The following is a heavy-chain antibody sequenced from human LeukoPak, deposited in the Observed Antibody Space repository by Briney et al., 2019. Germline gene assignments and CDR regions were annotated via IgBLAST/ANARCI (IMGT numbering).Heavy chain of an antibody. D-gene: IGHD1-7*01. CDR3: TTDEDWNYARKDV. CDR1: GFTFNYAW. CDR2: TVSEIDGGTT. Sequence: TGGSLRLSCADSGFTFNYAWMSWVRQVPGKGLEWVGQTVSEIDGGTTDYAAPVKGRFTISRDDSKSTLYLQMNSLKIEDTAVYYCTTDEDWNYARKDVWGQGATVIVSS. V-gene: IGHV3-15*04. J-gene: IGHJ6*02.